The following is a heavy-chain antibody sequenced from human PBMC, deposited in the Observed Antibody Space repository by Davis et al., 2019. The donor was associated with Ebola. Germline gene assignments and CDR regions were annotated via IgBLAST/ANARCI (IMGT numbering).Heavy chain of an antibody. CDR2: IDPSDSYT. Sequence: GESLKISCKGSGYTFTSYWIAWVRQVPGKGLEWMGRIDPSDSYTNYSPSFQGHVTISADKSISTAYLQWSSLKASDTAMYYCARRGTMGAIRDDYWGQGTLVTVSS. CDR1: GYTFTSYW. CDR3: ARRGTMGAIRDDY. D-gene: IGHD1-26*01. J-gene: IGHJ4*02. V-gene: IGHV5-10-1*01.